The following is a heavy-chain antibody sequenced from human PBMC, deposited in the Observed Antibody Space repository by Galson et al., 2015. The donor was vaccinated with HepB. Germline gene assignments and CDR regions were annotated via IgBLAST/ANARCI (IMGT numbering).Heavy chain of an antibody. D-gene: IGHD2-2*02. V-gene: IGHV3-30*18. CDR2: ISYDGSNK. Sequence: SLRLSCAASGFTFSSYGMHWVRQAPGKGLEWVAVISYDGSNKYYADSVKGRFTISRDNSKNTLYLQMNSLRAEDTAVYYCAKDRIRYCSSTGCYTAFDYWGQGTLVTVSS. CDR3: AKDRIRYCSSTGCYTAFDY. J-gene: IGHJ4*02. CDR1: GFTFSSYG.